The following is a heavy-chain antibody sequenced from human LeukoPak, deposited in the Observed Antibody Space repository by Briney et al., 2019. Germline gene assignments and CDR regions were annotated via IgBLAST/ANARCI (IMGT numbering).Heavy chain of an antibody. CDR3: ASTGRAHPLFQVSHYYYMDV. V-gene: IGHV1-2*02. CDR1: GYTFTGYY. J-gene: IGHJ6*03. CDR2: INPNSGGT. D-gene: IGHD1-14*01. Sequence: ASVKVSCKASGYTFTGYYMHWVRQAPGQGLEWMGWINPNSGGTNYAQKFQGRVTMTRDTSISTAYMELSRLRSDDTAVYYCASTGRAHPLFQVSHYYYMDVWGKGTTVTVSS.